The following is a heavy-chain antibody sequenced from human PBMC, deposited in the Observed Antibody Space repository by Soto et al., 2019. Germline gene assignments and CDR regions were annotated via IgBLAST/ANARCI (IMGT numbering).Heavy chain of an antibody. CDR1: GFTFNYAL. D-gene: IGHD2-15*01. V-gene: IGHV3-15*07. CDR2: IKSKTDGGTT. J-gene: IGHJ4*02. Sequence: EVQLVESGGALVKPGGSLRLSCAASGFTFNYALMNLVRQAPGKGLEWVGRIKSKTDGGTTDYAAPVEGRFTVSRDDSKNTLYLQMNSLKTEDTAVYYCTAYCSGGSCPYWGQGTLVTVSS. CDR3: TAYCSGGSCPY.